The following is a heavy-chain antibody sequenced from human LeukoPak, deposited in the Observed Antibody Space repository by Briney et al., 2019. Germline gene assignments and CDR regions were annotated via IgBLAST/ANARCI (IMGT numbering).Heavy chain of an antibody. D-gene: IGHD3-16*02. CDR2: IYTSGGT. CDR3: ARLTRLSTSPDRYYLDY. V-gene: IGHV4-4*09. Sequence: SETLSLPCTVSGDSISSYYWSWIRQPPGKGLEGIGYIYTSGGTNYSPCLKGRVTISIDTSKNQFSLKLSSVTAADSAVYYCARLTRLSTSPDRYYLDYWGQGTLVTVSS. CDR1: GDSISSYY. J-gene: IGHJ4*02.